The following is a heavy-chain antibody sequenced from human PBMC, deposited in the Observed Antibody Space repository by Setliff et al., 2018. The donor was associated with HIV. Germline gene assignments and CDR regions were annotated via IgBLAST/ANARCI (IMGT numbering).Heavy chain of an antibody. CDR2: IFSSGST. D-gene: IGHD1-1*01. CDR3: ARENGRTNYYYYYGMDV. CDR1: GGSISSGSYY. J-gene: IGHJ6*02. Sequence: SETLSLTCTVSGGSISSGSYYWSWIRQPAGKGLEWIGRIFSSGSTSYNSSLKSRVTISVDTSKNQFSLKLTSVTAADTAVYYCARENGRTNYYYYYGMDVWGQGTTVTVSS. V-gene: IGHV4-61*02.